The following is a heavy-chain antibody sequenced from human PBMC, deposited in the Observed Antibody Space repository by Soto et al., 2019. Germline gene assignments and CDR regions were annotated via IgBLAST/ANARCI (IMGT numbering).Heavy chain of an antibody. CDR3: TTGIYYDLLTGYHDVDY. D-gene: IGHD3-9*01. CDR2: IKSETDGGTA. Sequence: GGSLRLSCAASGFNLSHPWMTWVRQAAGKGLEWVGRIKSETDGGTADYAAPVKGRITISRDDSKNTVYLQMNSLKTEDTAVYYCTTGIYYDLLTGYHDVDYWGQGTPVTVSS. V-gene: IGHV3-15*01. J-gene: IGHJ4*02. CDR1: GFNLSHPW.